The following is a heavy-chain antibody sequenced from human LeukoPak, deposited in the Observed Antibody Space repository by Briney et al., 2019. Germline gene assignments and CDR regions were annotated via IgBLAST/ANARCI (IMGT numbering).Heavy chain of an antibody. CDR2: ISYDGSNK. J-gene: IGHJ4*02. CDR3: ARELLIAPGFPLDY. Sequence: QPGGSLRLSCAASGFTFSSYGMHWVRQAPGKGLEWVAVISYDGSNKYYADSVKGRFTISRDNSKNTLYLQMNSLRAEDTAVYYCARELLIAPGFPLDYWGQGTLVTVSS. V-gene: IGHV3-30*03. CDR1: GFTFSSYG. D-gene: IGHD2-21*01.